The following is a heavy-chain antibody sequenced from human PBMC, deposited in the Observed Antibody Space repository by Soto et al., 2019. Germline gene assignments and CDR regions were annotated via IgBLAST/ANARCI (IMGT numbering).Heavy chain of an antibody. CDR2: IYTSGNT. V-gene: IGHV4-4*07. CDR3: ARDGGGGDAFDI. Sequence: TLSLTCTVSGGSISTYYWNWIRQPAGRGLEWIGRIYTSGNTFYNPSLKSRVTMSVDTSKNQFSLRLSSVSAADTAVYFCARDGGGGDAFDIWGQGTVVTVSS. CDR1: GGSISTYY. D-gene: IGHD6-25*01. J-gene: IGHJ3*02.